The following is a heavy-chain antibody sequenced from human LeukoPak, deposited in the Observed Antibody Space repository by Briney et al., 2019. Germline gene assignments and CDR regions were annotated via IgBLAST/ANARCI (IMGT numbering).Heavy chain of an antibody. CDR3: ARVRPGPYNYFDL. CDR1: GYTFANYD. J-gene: IGHJ5*02. CDR2: LNLNSGKT. V-gene: IGHV1-8*01. Sequence: ASVKVSCKASGYTFANYDINWVRQATGQGLEWMGWLNLNSGKTGYEQKFQGRVTMTRDSSISTAYLDLSSLSSEDTAVYYCARVRPGPYNYFDLWGQGTLVTVSS.